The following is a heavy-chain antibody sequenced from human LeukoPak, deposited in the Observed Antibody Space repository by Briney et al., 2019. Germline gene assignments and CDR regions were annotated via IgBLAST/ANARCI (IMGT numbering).Heavy chain of an antibody. V-gene: IGHV3-48*03. CDR2: ISSSGSTI. D-gene: IGHD3-22*01. J-gene: IGHJ4*02. CDR3: ARDSSTLYDSSGYSDDYYFDC. Sequence: GGSLRLSCAASGFTFSSYEMNWVRQAPGKGLEWVSYISSSGSTIYYADSVKGRFTISRDNAKNSLYLQMNSLRAEDTAVYYCARDSSTLYDSSGYSDDYYFDCGGEGTLVTVPS. CDR1: GFTFSSYE.